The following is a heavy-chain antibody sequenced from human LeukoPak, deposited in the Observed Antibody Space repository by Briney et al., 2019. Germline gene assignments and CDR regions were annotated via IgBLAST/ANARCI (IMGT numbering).Heavy chain of an antibody. CDR3: PTSQYQYDSSGSLDY. J-gene: IGHJ4*02. V-gene: IGHV3-64*01. Sequence: GGSLRLSCAASGFTFSSCAMHWVRHALGKGLEYVSAVSSNGGSTYYANSVKGRFTISRDNSKNTLYLQMGSLRAEDMAVYYCPTSQYQYDSSGSLDYWGQGTLVTVSS. CDR2: VSSNGGST. CDR1: GFTFSSCA. D-gene: IGHD3-22*01.